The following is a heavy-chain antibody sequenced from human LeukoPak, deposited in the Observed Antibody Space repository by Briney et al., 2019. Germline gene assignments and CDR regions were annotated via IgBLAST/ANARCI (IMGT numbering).Heavy chain of an antibody. V-gene: IGHV3-33*01. D-gene: IGHD3-22*01. CDR1: GFTFSSYG. J-gene: IGHJ3*02. Sequence: GRSLRLSCAASGFTFSSYGVDWVRQAPGKGLAWVAAIWYDGSNKHYADSVKGRFTISRDNSKNTLYLQMNSLRAEDTAVYYCAREYYYDSSLAFDIWGQGTMVTVSS. CDR2: IWYDGSNK. CDR3: AREYYYDSSLAFDI.